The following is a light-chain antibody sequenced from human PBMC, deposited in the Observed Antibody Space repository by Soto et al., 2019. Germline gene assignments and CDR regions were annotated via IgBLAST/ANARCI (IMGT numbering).Light chain of an antibody. J-gene: IGKJ1*01. CDR3: QQYNNWPPWT. V-gene: IGKV3-15*01. Sequence: EIVMTQSPATLSVSPGERATLSCRASQSVSSNLAWYQQKPGQAPRLLISGASTRATGIPARFSGSASGTVFTLNISSLQSEDFALYYCQQYNNWPPWTFGQGTKVDIK. CDR2: GAS. CDR1: QSVSSN.